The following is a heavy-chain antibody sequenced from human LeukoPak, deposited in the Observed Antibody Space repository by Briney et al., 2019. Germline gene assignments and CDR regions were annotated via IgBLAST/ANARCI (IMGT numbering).Heavy chain of an antibody. V-gene: IGHV5-51*01. CDR1: GYSFTSYW. D-gene: IGHD6-6*01. CDR3: ARQEYSSPPYDAFDI. Sequence: GESLKISCKGSGYSFTSYWIGWVRQMPGKGLEWMGIIYPGDSDTRYSPSFQGQVTISADKSISTAYLQWSSLKASDTAMYYCARQEYSSPPYDAFDIWGQGTMVTVSS. J-gene: IGHJ3*02. CDR2: IYPGDSDT.